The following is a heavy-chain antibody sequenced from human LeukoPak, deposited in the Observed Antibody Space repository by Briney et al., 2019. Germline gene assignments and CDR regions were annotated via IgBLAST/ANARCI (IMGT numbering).Heavy chain of an antibody. CDR2: INKDGTAK. CDR3: ARPSRPRGMRGLVGMDV. Sequence: PGGSLRLSCAASGFAFSDYSMTWVRQAPGKGLEWVANINKDGTAKNYIDSVKGRFTISRDNAKNALFLQMNSLRAEDTAVYYCARPSRPRGMRGLVGMDVWGQGTTVTVSS. CDR1: GFAFSDYS. V-gene: IGHV3-7*01. D-gene: IGHD3-10*01. J-gene: IGHJ6*02.